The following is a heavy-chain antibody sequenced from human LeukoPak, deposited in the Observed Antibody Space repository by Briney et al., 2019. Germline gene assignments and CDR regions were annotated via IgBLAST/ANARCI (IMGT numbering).Heavy chain of an antibody. CDR3: ARVCWWGSSTSCYGFDY. J-gene: IGHJ4*02. V-gene: IGHV1-18*01. Sequence: ASVKVSFKASGYTFTSYGISWVRQAPGQGLEWMGWISAYNGNTNYAQKLQGRVTMTTDTSTSTAYMELRSLRSDDTAVYYCARVCWWGSSTSCYGFDYWGQGTLVTVSS. D-gene: IGHD2-2*01. CDR2: ISAYNGNT. CDR1: GYTFTSYG.